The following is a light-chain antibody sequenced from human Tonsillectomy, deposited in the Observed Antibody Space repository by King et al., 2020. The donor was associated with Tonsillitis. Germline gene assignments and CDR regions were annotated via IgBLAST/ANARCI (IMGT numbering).Light chain of an antibody. V-gene: IGKV1-39*01. CDR2: AS. J-gene: IGKJ3*01. CDR3: QRRVRTPPFT. Sequence: ASALQSGVPSRFSGSGSGTDFTLTISSLQPEDFATYFCQRRVRTPPFTFGPG.